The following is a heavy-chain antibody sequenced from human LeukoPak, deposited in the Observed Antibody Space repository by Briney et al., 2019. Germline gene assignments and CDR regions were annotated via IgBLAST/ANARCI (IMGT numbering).Heavy chain of an antibody. Sequence: ASVKVSCKASGYTFTDYGVSWVRQAPGQGLGWMGWISAYNGNTNYAQKDQDRVTMTTDTSTSTTYMELRSLRSDDTAVYYCARTYYDSSGYYSDYWGQGTLVTVSS. D-gene: IGHD3-22*01. J-gene: IGHJ4*02. CDR2: ISAYNGNT. CDR1: GYTFTDYG. CDR3: ARTYYDSSGYYSDY. V-gene: IGHV1-18*01.